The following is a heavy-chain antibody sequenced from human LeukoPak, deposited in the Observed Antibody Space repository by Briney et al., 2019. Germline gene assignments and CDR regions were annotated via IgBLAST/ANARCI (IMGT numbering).Heavy chain of an antibody. J-gene: IGHJ4*02. D-gene: IGHD2-15*01. Sequence: SETLSLTCTVSDGSISSYYWSWIRQPPGKGLEWIGYIYYSGSTNYNPSLKSRVTISVDTSKNQFSLKLSSVTAADTAVYYCASEYCSGGSCYDYWGQGTLVTVSS. CDR2: IYYSGST. CDR1: DGSISSYY. V-gene: IGHV4-59*01. CDR3: ASEYCSGGSCYDY.